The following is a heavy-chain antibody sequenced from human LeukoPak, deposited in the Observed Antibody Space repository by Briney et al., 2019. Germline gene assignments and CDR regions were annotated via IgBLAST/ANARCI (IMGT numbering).Heavy chain of an antibody. D-gene: IGHD2-2*01. J-gene: IGHJ5*02. Sequence: SETLSLTCTVSGGSISSYYWSWIRQPAGKGLEWIGRIYTSGSTNYNPSLKSRVTTSVDTSKNQFSLKLSSVTAADTAVYYCAREGIHRSSTSCYHRWFDPWGQGTLVTVSS. CDR1: GGSISSYY. CDR3: AREGIHRSSTSCYHRWFDP. V-gene: IGHV4-4*07. CDR2: IYTSGST.